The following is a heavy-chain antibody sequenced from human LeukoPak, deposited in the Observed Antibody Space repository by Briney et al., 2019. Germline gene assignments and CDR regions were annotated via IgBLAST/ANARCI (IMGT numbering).Heavy chain of an antibody. D-gene: IGHD6-13*01. CDR3: ARSFIPYSSSWYGEGFDP. V-gene: IGHV4-59*08. J-gene: IGHJ5*02. CDR1: GGSISSYY. Sequence: SSETLSLTCTVSGGSISSYYWSWIRQPPGKGLEWIGYIYYSGSTNYNPSLKSRVTISVDTSKNQFSLKLSSVTAAGTAVYYCARSFIPYSSSWYGEGFDPWGQGTLVTVSS. CDR2: IYYSGST.